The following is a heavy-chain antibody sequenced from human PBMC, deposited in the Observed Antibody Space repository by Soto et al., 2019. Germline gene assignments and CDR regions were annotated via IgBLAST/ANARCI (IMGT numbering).Heavy chain of an antibody. Sequence: PSETLSLTCTVSGGSISSGDYYWSWIRQPPGKGLEWIGYIYYSGSTYYNPSLKSRVTISVDTSKNQFSLKLNSVTAADTAVYYCARTMVVTQNWFDPWGQGTLVTVSS. D-gene: IGHD2-21*02. CDR1: GGSISSGDYY. J-gene: IGHJ5*02. CDR2: IYYSGST. CDR3: ARTMVVTQNWFDP. V-gene: IGHV4-30-4*01.